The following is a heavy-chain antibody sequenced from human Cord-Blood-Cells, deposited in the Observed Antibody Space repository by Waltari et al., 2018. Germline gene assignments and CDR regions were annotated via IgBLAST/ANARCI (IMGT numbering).Heavy chain of an antibody. V-gene: IGHV4-39*07. CDR3: ARHRYSGSSNFDY. CDR1: GGSFSSSRYY. J-gene: IGHJ4*02. D-gene: IGHD1-26*01. Sequence: QLQLQESGPGLVKPSETLSLTCTVSGGSFSSSRYYWGWLRQPPGKGLEWIGSIYYSGSTYYNPSLKSRVTISVDTSKNQFSLKLSSVTAADTAVYYCARHRYSGSSNFDYWGQGTLVTVSS. CDR2: IYYSGST.